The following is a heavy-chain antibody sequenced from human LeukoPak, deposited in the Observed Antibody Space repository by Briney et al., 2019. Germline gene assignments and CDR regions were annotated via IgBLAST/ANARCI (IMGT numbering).Heavy chain of an antibody. CDR1: GFAFSRYG. CDR3: AREHTIAATGTHWFAP. J-gene: IGHJ5*02. Sequence: GGSLRLSWAASGFAFSRYGMHWLRQAPGTGLGWVAVMLYDGSNEAYAASVRGRFTISRDNSENRLYLQMSSLRLEDTAVYYCAREHTIAATGTHWFAPWGQGTLVTVSS. V-gene: IGHV3-33*01. D-gene: IGHD6-13*01. CDR2: MLYDGSNE.